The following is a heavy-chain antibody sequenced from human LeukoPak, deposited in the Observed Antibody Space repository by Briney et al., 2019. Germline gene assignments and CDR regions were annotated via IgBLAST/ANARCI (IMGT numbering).Heavy chain of an antibody. CDR2: IMPLFGTA. V-gene: IGHV1-69*05. Sequence: SVKVSCKTSGGTFNNSAISWVRQAPGQGLEWLGGIMPLFGTAGYAQKFQGRVTISKDESTRTVYLELTSLTSDDTAVHYCARDVHGDYGSGWFDPWGQGTLVSVSS. D-gene: IGHD4-17*01. CDR3: ARDVHGDYGSGWFDP. CDR1: GGTFNNSA. J-gene: IGHJ5*02.